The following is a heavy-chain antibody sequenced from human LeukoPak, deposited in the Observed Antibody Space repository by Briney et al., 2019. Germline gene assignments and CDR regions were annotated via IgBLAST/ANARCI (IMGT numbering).Heavy chain of an antibody. CDR1: GFTFGSYG. J-gene: IGHJ1*01. CDR3: AIMHGYYDGSGYWVQ. D-gene: IGHD3-22*01. Sequence: GGSLRLSCAASGFTFGSYGMSWVRQAPGKGLEWVSFITPNADRTSYADSVEGRSTISRDNPRNTLYMQMSSLRDEDTALYYCAIMHGYYDGSGYWVQWGQGTLVTVSS. V-gene: IGHV3-23*01. CDR2: ITPNADRT.